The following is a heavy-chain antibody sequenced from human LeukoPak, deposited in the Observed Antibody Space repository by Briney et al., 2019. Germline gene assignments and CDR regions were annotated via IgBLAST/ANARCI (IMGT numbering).Heavy chain of an antibody. J-gene: IGHJ4*02. Sequence: PGGSLRLSCAASGFTFSSYGMSWVRQAPGKGLEWVSAISGSGGSTYYADSVKGRFTISRDNAKNSLYLQMNSLRAEDTAVYYCATKNPYGDYVDYWGQGTLVTVSS. CDR2: ISGSGGST. D-gene: IGHD4-17*01. V-gene: IGHV3-23*01. CDR1: GFTFSSYG. CDR3: ATKNPYGDYVDY.